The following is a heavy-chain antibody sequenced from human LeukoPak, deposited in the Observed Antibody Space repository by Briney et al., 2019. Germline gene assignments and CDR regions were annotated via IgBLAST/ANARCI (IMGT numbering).Heavy chain of an antibody. CDR1: GYTFTSYY. D-gene: IGHD4-17*01. J-gene: IGHJ4*02. V-gene: IGHV1-46*01. CDR2: INPSGGST. Sequence: GASVKVSCTASGYTFTSYYMHWVRQAPGQGLEWMGIINPSGGSTSYAQKFQGRVTMTRDTSTSTVYMELSSLRSEDAAVYYCARIGKTVTTWDDYWGQGTLVTVSS. CDR3: ARIGKTVTTWDDY.